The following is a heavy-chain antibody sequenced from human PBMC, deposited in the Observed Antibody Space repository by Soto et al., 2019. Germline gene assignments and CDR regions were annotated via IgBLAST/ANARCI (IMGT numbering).Heavy chain of an antibody. D-gene: IGHD4-17*01. J-gene: IGHJ4*02. Sequence: ASVKVSCKASGYTFTSYGISWVRQAPGQGLEWMGWISAYNGNTNYAQKLQGRVTMTTDTSTSTAYMGLRSLRSDDTAVYYCAREAGGDYRIPLYDYWGQGTLVTVSS. CDR2: ISAYNGNT. CDR1: GYTFTSYG. V-gene: IGHV1-18*01. CDR3: AREAGGDYRIPLYDY.